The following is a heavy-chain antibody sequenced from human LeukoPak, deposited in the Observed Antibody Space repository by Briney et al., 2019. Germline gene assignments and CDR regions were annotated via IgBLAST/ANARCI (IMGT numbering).Heavy chain of an antibody. CDR3: ARQAHWSGYYSTGYYYYYMDV. Sequence: GGSLRLSCAASGFTFSSYGMHWVRQAPGKGLEWVAFMRYDGSNKYYADSVKGRFSISRDNSKNTLYLQVNSLRGEDTAVYYCARQAHWSGYYSTGYYYYYMDVWGKGTTATVSS. CDR2: MRYDGSNK. J-gene: IGHJ6*03. CDR1: GFTFSSYG. V-gene: IGHV3-30*02. D-gene: IGHD3-3*01.